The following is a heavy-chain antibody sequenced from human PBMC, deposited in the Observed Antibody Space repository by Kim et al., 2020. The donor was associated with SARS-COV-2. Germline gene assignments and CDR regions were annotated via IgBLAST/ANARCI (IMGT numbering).Heavy chain of an antibody. V-gene: IGHV4-34*01. J-gene: IGHJ3*02. D-gene: IGHD3-10*01. CDR2: INHSANT. CDR3: ARVTRFPDAFDI. Sequence: SETLSLTCDVYGGAFSSDYWSWIRQPPGKGLEWIGEINHSANTNYNPSLKSRVSISIDTSKNQFSLKMNSVTAADTAVYYCARVTRFPDAFDIWGQGTMVTVSS. CDR1: GGAFSSDY.